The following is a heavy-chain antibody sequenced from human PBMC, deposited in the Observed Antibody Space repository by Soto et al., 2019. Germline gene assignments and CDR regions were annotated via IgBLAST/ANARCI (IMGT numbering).Heavy chain of an antibody. J-gene: IGHJ6*03. V-gene: IGHV1-69*05. CDR3: ARAGLEHPIVRLERRDYYYYYMDV. CDR2: IIPVFGTA. Sequence: SVKVSCKASGGTFSSYAISWVRQAPGQGLEWMGGIIPVFGTANYAQKFQGRVTITRDTSASTAYMELSSLRSEDTAVYYCARAGLEHPIVRLERRDYYYYYMDVWGKGTTVTVSS. CDR1: GGTFSSYA. D-gene: IGHD1-1*01.